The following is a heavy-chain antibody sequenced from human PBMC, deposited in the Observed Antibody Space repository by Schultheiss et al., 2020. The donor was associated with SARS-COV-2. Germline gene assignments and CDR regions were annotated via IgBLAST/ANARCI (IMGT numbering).Heavy chain of an antibody. CDR1: GVTFRSSA. D-gene: IGHD6-6*01. V-gene: IGHV3-74*01. CDR3: TTDAEYSSSSIIDY. J-gene: IGHJ4*02. Sequence: GGSLRLSCAASGVTFRSSAMTWVRQAPGKGLVWVSRINSDGSSTSYADSVKGRFTISRDNAKNTLYLQMNSLRAEDTAVYYCTTDAEYSSSSIIDYWGQGTLVTVSS. CDR2: INSDGSST.